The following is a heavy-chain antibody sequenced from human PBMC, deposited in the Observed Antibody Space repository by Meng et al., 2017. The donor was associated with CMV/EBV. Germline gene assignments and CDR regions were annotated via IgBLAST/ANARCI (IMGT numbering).Heavy chain of an antibody. V-gene: IGHV3-23*03. CDR2: IDTGATRT. D-gene: IGHD5-18*01. Sequence: GGSLRLSCAASGFSFSNFAMTWVRQAPGKGLEWVSVIDTGATRTYYADSVKGRFIVTREDFKNTLFLQMNSLRAEDTAVYYCAKDLSFGYSSGVFDPWGQGTLVT. J-gene: IGHJ5*02. CDR1: GFSFSNFA. CDR3: AKDLSFGYSSGVFDP.